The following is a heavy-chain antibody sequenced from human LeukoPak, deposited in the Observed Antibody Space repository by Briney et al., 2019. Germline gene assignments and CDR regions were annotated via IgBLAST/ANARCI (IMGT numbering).Heavy chain of an antibody. CDR3: ARLRALSGHRGAFDI. CDR2: VYYTGNA. D-gene: IGHD5/OR15-5a*01. V-gene: IGHV4-39*01. Sequence: SETLSLTCTVSGDSISNHIYNWGWIRPTPGKGLKWIGAVYYTGNAYYNPSLKSRVTISVDTSDNRFSLHLSSVNAADTAIYYCARLRALSGHRGAFDIWGQGTLVTVSS. CDR1: GDSISNHIYN. J-gene: IGHJ3*02.